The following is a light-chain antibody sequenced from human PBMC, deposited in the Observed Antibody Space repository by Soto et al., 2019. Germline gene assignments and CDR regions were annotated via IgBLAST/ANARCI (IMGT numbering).Light chain of an antibody. CDR1: QSVNSN. CDR2: GIS. CDR3: QQYSKWPIT. Sequence: MVMSQSPAILSVSPGESATLSCRARQSVNSNYLAWYQQHPGQPPRLLIYGISTRATGIPAGFSGSGSGTETSLTISMLPSEDVAVYCCQQYSKWPITFGQGTRLEIK. V-gene: IGKV3-15*01. J-gene: IGKJ5*01.